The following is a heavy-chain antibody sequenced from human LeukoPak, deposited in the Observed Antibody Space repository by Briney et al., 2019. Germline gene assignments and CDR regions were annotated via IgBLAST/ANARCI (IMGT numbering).Heavy chain of an antibody. CDR2: ISGRTGGT. V-gene: IGHV3-23*01. CDR3: AKCGNSGCHLIDY. Sequence: GGSLRLSCAASGFTFNTNAMSWVRQALGKGLEWVSAISGRTGGTYYADSVKGRFTISRDNSKSTLYLQMDSLRAEDTAVYYCAKCGNSGCHLIDYWGQGTLVTVSS. D-gene: IGHD5-12*01. CDR1: GFTFNTNA. J-gene: IGHJ4*02.